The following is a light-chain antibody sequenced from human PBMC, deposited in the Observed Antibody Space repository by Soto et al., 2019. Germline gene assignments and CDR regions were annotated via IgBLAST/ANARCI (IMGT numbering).Light chain of an antibody. CDR1: SSNIGRNT. CDR3: AAWDDSLNGHVV. Sequence: QPVLTQPPSASGTPGQRVTISCAGSSSNIGRNTVNWYHQLPGAAPKLLIYNNYQRPSGVPDRFSGSKSGTSASLAISGLQSEDEADYYCAAWDDSLNGHVVFGGGTKDTVL. CDR2: NNY. J-gene: IGLJ2*01. V-gene: IGLV1-44*01.